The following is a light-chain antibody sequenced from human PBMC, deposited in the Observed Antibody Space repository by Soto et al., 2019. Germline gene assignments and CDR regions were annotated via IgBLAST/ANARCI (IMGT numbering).Light chain of an antibody. CDR1: SSDVGGYNY. CDR2: EVS. V-gene: IGLV2-14*01. Sequence: SALTQPASVSGSPGQAITISCTGTSSDVGGYNYVSSYQQHPGKAPKLMIYEVSNRPSGVSDRFSGSKPGNTASLTISGLQPEDEADHYCTSYTSSSTPVFGTGTKVTVL. J-gene: IGLJ1*01. CDR3: TSYTSSSTPV.